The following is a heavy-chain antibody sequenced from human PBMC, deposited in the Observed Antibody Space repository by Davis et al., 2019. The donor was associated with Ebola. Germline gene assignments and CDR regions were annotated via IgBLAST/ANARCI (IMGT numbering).Heavy chain of an antibody. CDR2: ISYDGSNK. Sequence: PGGSLRLSCAASGFTFSSYAMHWVRQAPGKGLEWVAVISYDGSNKYYADSVKGRFTISRDNSKNTLYLQMNSLRAEDTAVYYCAKEDYHSSGSLDSWGQGTLVTVSS. CDR1: GFTFSSYA. J-gene: IGHJ4*02. CDR3: AKEDYHSSGSLDS. V-gene: IGHV3-30*04. D-gene: IGHD3-22*01.